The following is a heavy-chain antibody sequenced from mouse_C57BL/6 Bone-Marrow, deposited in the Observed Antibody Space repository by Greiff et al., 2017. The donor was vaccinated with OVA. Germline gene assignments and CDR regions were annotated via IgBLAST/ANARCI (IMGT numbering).Heavy chain of an antibody. CDR1: EYEFPSHD. J-gene: IGHJ1*03. Sequence: EVKLMESGGGLVQPGESLKLSCESNEYEFPSHDMSWVRQTPEKRLELVAAINSDGGSTYYPDTMERRFIISRDNTKKTLYLQMSSLRSEDTALYYCARQRPTIVTTRYFDVWGTGTTVTVSS. D-gene: IGHD2-5*01. CDR2: INSDGGST. CDR3: ARQRPTIVTTRYFDV. V-gene: IGHV5-2*01.